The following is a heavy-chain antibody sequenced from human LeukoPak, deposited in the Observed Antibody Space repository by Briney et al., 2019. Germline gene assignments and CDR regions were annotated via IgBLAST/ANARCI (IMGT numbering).Heavy chain of an antibody. CDR2: ISYDGSNK. J-gene: IGHJ4*02. D-gene: IGHD6-19*01. CDR1: GFTFSSYG. Sequence: GGSLRLSCAASGFTFSSYGMHWVRQAPGKGLEWVAVISYDGSNKYYADSVKGRFTISRDNSKNTLYLQMNSLRAEDTAVYYCAKEGVIQWLVRGSRPLVDYWGQGTLVTVSS. CDR3: AKEGVIQWLVRGSRPLVDY. V-gene: IGHV3-30*18.